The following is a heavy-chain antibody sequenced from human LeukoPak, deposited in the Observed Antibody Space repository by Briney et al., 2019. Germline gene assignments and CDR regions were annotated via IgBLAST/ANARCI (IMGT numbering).Heavy chain of an antibody. Sequence: GGSLRLSCEASGFRFRNHWMNWVRQAPGKGLEWVANIKEDGSEKYYVDSVKGRFTISRDNAKNSLFLQMNSLRAEDTAIYICAKDGGTYPYFLDVWGKGTTVIVSS. CDR1: GFRFRNHW. CDR2: IKEDGSEK. V-gene: IGHV3-7*03. J-gene: IGHJ6*03. D-gene: IGHD1-26*01. CDR3: AKDGGTYPYFLDV.